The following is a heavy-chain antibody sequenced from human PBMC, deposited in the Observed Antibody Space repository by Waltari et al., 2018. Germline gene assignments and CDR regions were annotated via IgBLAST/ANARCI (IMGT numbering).Heavy chain of an antibody. D-gene: IGHD3-10*01. CDR3: ARGGITSGDFDY. V-gene: IGHV4-59*01. Sequence: QVQLQESGPGLVKPSETLSLTCTVSGGSIMSYSWSWIRQSPGKGLEWIGYVYYSGITDYNPSLKSRVIISVDTSKNQFSLRLSSVTAADTAVYYCARGGITSGDFDYWGQGTLVTVSS. CDR2: VYYSGIT. J-gene: IGHJ4*02. CDR1: GGSIMSYS.